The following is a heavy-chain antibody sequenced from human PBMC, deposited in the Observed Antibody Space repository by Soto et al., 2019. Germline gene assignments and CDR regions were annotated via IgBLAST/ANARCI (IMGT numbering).Heavy chain of an antibody. J-gene: IGHJ5*02. Sequence: GESLKISCKGSGYSFTSYWIGWVRQMPGKGLEWMGIIYPGDSDTRYSPSFQGQVTISADKSISTAYLQWSSLKASDTAMYYCAGGRYCGGDCYPNWFDPWGQGTLVTVS. D-gene: IGHD2-21*02. CDR3: AGGRYCGGDCYPNWFDP. V-gene: IGHV5-51*01. CDR2: IYPGDSDT. CDR1: GYSFTSYW.